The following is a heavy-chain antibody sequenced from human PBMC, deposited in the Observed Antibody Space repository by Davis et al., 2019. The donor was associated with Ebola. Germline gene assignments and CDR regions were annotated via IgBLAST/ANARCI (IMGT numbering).Heavy chain of an antibody. CDR3: ARASFGYNSGWYADY. V-gene: IGHV1-3*01. J-gene: IGHJ4*02. CDR2: INAGNGNT. Sequence: AASVKVSCKASGYTFTSYAMHWVRQAPGQWLEWMGWINAGNGNTKYSQKFQGRVTITRDTSASTAYMELSSLRSEDTAVFYCARASFGYNSGWYADYWGPGSLVTVSS. CDR1: GYTFTSYA. D-gene: IGHD6-19*01.